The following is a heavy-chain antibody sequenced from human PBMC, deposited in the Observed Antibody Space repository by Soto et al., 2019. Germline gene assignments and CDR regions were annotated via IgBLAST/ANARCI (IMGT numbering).Heavy chain of an antibody. D-gene: IGHD3-10*01. CDR3: ASGVSGTLDY. CDR2: IDPSDSYT. Sequence: PGESLKISCNGSGYSFTSYWISWVRQMPGKGLEWMGRIDPSDSYTNYSPSFQGHVTISADKSISTAYLQWSSLKASDTAMYYCASGVSGTLDYWGQGTLVTVYS. V-gene: IGHV5-10-1*01. CDR1: GYSFTSYW. J-gene: IGHJ4*02.